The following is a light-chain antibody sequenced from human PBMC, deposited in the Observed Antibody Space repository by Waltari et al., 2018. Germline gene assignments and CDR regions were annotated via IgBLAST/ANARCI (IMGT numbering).Light chain of an antibody. CDR1: SRDVGNYNY. CDR3: CSYTNVGSWV. CDR2: DVS. V-gene: IGLV2-14*03. Sequence: QSALTQPASVSGSPGQSITISCTGTSRDVGNYNYVSWYQQHPGRAPKLMISDVSDRPSGVSNRFSGSKSGNTASLTISGLQAEDEGDYYCCSYTNVGSWVFGGGTKVTVL. J-gene: IGLJ3*02.